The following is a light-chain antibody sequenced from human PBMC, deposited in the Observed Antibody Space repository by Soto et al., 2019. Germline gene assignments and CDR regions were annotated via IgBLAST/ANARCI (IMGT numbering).Light chain of an antibody. J-gene: IGKJ1*01. V-gene: IGKV1-27*01. Sequence: DIQMTQSPSSLSASVGDRVTITCRASQGINNCLAWSQQKPGKVPKVMIYSACTLQSGLPSRFGGSGSGTDFTLTISSLQPENVAAYYCLKYNSAPRTFGQGTRVEIK. CDR2: SAC. CDR3: LKYNSAPRT. CDR1: QGINNC.